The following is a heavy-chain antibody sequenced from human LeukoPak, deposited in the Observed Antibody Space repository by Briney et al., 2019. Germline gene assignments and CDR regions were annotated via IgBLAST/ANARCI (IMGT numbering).Heavy chain of an antibody. J-gene: IGHJ5*02. Sequence: ASVKVSCKASGYTFTSYDINWVRQATGQGLEWMGWMNPNSGNTGYAQKFQGRVTMTRNTSISTAYMELSSLRSEDTAVYYCAREGQGHCSGGSCYSIPNWFDPWGQGTLVTVSS. CDR1: GYTFTSYD. CDR2: MNPNSGNT. CDR3: AREGQGHCSGGSCYSIPNWFDP. D-gene: IGHD2-15*01. V-gene: IGHV1-8*01.